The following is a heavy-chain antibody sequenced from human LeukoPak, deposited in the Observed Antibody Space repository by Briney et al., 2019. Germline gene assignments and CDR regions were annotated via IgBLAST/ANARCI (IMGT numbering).Heavy chain of an antibody. J-gene: IGHJ4*01. D-gene: IGHD2-2*01. CDR1: GFKFSSYW. CDR2: INTNGDSA. Sequence: GGSLRLSCAVSGFKFSSYWMNWVRQVPGKGLMWVAHINTNGDSANYADSVKGRFTISRDNAKSTLSLQMNSLRAEDTAIYYCVRDNAFTFDYWGQGTLVTVSS. V-gene: IGHV3-74*01. CDR3: VRDNAFTFDY.